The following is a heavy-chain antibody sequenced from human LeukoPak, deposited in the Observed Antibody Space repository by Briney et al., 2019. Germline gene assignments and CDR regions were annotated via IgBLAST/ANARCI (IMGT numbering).Heavy chain of an antibody. J-gene: IGHJ3*02. CDR3: ARPYSSGLDAFDI. Sequence: GSLSLSCAASGFTFSSYSMNGVRQAPGKGLEWVSSISSSSSYIYYADSVKGRFTISRDNAKNSLYLQLNSLRAADTAVYYCARPYSSGLDAFDIWGQGTMVSVSS. CDR1: GFTFSSYS. CDR2: ISSSSSYI. D-gene: IGHD6-19*01. V-gene: IGHV3-21*01.